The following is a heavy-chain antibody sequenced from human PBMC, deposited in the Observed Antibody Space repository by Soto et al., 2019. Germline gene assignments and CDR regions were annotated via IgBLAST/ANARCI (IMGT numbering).Heavy chain of an antibody. CDR3: ARVARRWELLGYYYYGMDV. CDR2: TYYRSKWYN. J-gene: IGHJ6*02. D-gene: IGHD1-26*01. Sequence: SQTLSLTCAISVDIVSSNSAAWNCIRQSPSRGLEWLGRTYYRSKWYNDYAVSVKSRITINPDTSKNQFSLQLNSVTPEDTAVYYCARVARRWELLGYYYYGMDVWGQGTTVTVSS. V-gene: IGHV6-1*01. CDR1: VDIVSSNSAA.